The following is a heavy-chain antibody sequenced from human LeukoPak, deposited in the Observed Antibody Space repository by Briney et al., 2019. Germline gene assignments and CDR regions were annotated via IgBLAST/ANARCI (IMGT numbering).Heavy chain of an antibody. CDR3: VRGTQIFDF. D-gene: IGHD2-2*01. V-gene: IGHV3-74*01. J-gene: IGHJ4*02. Sequence: GGSLRLSCAASGFTFSSSWIHWVRQASGKGLVWVSRIASDGSDTRYADSVKGRFTISRDNANDTLYLQMNSLRAEDTAVYYCVRGTQIFDFWGQGTLVTVSS. CDR1: GFTFSSSW. CDR2: IASDGSDT.